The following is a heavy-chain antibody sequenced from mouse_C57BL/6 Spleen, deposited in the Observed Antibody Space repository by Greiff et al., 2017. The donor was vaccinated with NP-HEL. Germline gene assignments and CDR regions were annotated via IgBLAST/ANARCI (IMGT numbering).Heavy chain of an antibody. CDR2: ISSGSSTI. Sequence: EVMLVESGGGLVKPGGSLKLSCAASGFTFSDYGMHWVRQAPEKGLEWVAYISSGSSTIYYADTVKGRFTISRDNAKNTLFLQMTRLRSRDTAMYYCARWRLLMGYFDYWGQGTTLTVSS. V-gene: IGHV5-17*01. CDR3: ARWRLLMGYFDY. J-gene: IGHJ2*01. D-gene: IGHD2-3*01. CDR1: GFTFSDYG.